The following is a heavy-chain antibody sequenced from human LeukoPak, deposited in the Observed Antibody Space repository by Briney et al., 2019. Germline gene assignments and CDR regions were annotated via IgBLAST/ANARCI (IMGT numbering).Heavy chain of an antibody. CDR1: GGSFSSYY. Sequence: SETLSLTCAVYGGSFSSYYWGWIRQPPGKGLEWIGSIYYSGSTYYNPSLKSRVTISVDTSKNQFSLKLSSVTAADTAVYYCARGYGDSTYYYYGMDVWGQGTTVTVSS. J-gene: IGHJ6*02. CDR2: IYYSGST. V-gene: IGHV4-39*01. CDR3: ARGYGDSTYYYYGMDV. D-gene: IGHD4-17*01.